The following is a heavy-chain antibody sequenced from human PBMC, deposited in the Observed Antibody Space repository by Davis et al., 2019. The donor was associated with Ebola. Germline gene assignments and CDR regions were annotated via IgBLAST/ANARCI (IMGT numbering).Heavy chain of an antibody. D-gene: IGHD5/OR15-5a*01. V-gene: IGHV6-1*01. CDR2: TYYRSKWYN. CDR3: ARVKVSTPNYYYMDV. J-gene: IGHJ6*02. CDR1: GDSVSVNSGG. Sequence: HSQTLSLTCVISGDSVSVNSGGWNWIRQSPSRGLEWLGRTYYRSKWYNDYAVSVESRIIINSDTSKNQFSLHLNSVAPEDTAVYYCARVKVSTPNYYYMDVWGQGTTVTVSS.